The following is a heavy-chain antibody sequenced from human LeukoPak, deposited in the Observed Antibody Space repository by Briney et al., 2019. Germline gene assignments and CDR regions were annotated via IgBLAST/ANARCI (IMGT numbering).Heavy chain of an antibody. CDR3: ASGGLVSRYLDH. D-gene: IGHD3-9*01. CDR2: IFHSEST. CDR1: GGSISSSTW. V-gene: IGHV4-4*02. Sequence: PWETLSLTCAVSGGSISSSTWWSWVRPPPGTGLDWIGEIFHSESTNFNPSLKSRLTMSVDESKHELSLNLTSVTAADTAVYYCASGGLVSRYLDHWGQGTLVSVSS. J-gene: IGHJ4*02.